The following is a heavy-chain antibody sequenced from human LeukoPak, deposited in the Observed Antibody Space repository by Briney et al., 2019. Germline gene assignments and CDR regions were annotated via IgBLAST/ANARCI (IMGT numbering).Heavy chain of an antibody. J-gene: IGHJ6*03. CDR3: ATGVEKNYYYYYYMDV. CDR1: GYTLTELS. CDR2: FDPEDGET. Sequence: GASVKGSCKVSGYTLTELSMHWVRQAPGKGREWRGGFDPEDGETIYSQKFQGRVTMTEDTSTDTAYMELSSLRSEDTAVYYCATGVEKNYYYYYYMDVWGKGTTVTVSS. V-gene: IGHV1-24*01.